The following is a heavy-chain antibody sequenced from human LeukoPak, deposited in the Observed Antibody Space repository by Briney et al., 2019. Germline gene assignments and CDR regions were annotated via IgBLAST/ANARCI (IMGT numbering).Heavy chain of an antibody. Sequence: GASVKVSCKASGYTFTSYAMHWVRQAPGQRLEWMGWINAGNGNTKYSQKFQGRVTITRDTSASTAYMELSSLRSEDTAVYYCAKLVLAAGKPSFLDYWGQGTLVTVSS. CDR2: INAGNGNT. CDR3: AKLVLAAGKPSFLDY. J-gene: IGHJ4*02. CDR1: GYTFTSYA. D-gene: IGHD6-13*01. V-gene: IGHV1-3*01.